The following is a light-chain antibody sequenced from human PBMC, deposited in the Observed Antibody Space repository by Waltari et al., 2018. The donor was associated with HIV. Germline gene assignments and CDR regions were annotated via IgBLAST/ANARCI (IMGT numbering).Light chain of an antibody. V-gene: IGKV3-11*01. CDR1: QSVSSY. Sequence: EIVLTQSPATLSSSPGERATLSCRASQSVSSYLAWYQQKPGQAPRILIYDASNRATGIPARFSGSGSGTDFTLTISSLEPEDFAVYYCQQRSNWPPLFTFGPGTKVDIK. CDR2: DAS. J-gene: IGKJ3*01. CDR3: QQRSNWPPLFT.